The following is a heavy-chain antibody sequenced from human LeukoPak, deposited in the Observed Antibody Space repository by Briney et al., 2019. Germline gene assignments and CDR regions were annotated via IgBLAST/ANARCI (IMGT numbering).Heavy chain of an antibody. CDR3: AREYSGSPGAFDI. CDR2: VHYTGRT. CDR1: GDSISDYY. V-gene: IGHV4-59*01. J-gene: IGHJ3*02. Sequence: SETLSLTCTVSGDSISDYYWSWIRQPPGKGLEWIGYVHYTGRTDYNPSLKSRVTRSIDTSKNQFSLRLSSVTAADTAVYYCAREYSGSPGAFDIWGQGTMVTVSS. D-gene: IGHD1-26*01.